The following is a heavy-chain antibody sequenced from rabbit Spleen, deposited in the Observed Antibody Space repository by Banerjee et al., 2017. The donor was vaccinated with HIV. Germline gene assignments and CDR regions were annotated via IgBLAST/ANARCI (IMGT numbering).Heavy chain of an antibody. V-gene: IGHV1S40*01. CDR3: ARDSGSSFSSYGMDL. Sequence: QSLEESGGDLVKPGGTLTLTCKVSGFTISGSYYMCWVRQAPGKGLEWIACIDSSSSDFTYFASWAKGRFTISKTSSTTVTLQMTSLTVADTATYFCARDSGSSFSSYGMDLWGQGTLVTVS. CDR2: IDSSSSDFT. CDR1: GFTISGSYY. J-gene: IGHJ6*01. D-gene: IGHD8-1*01.